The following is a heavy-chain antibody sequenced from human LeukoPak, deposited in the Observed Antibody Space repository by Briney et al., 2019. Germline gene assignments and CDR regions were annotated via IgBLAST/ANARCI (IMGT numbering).Heavy chain of an antibody. CDR3: AKGSRVAVPGYLDF. D-gene: IGHD6-19*01. V-gene: IGHV3-23*01. CDR1: GSTFSNYG. Sequence: GGSLRLSCVASGSTFSNYGMSWVRQAPGKGLEWVSDISGGGGSTYYADSVKGRFTFSRDNSKNTLYLQMNSLRAEDTAVYYCAKGSRVAVPGYLDFWGQGTLVTVSS. CDR2: ISGGGGST. J-gene: IGHJ4*02.